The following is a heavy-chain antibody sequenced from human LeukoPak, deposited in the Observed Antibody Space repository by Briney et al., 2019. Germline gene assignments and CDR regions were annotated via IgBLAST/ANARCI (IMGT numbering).Heavy chain of an antibody. V-gene: IGHV3-33*01. J-gene: IGHJ4*02. CDR3: AREPVAANYYFDY. CDR1: GFTFSSYG. Sequence: GGSLSLSCAASGFTFSSYGMHWVRQAPGKGLEWVAVMWYDGSNKYYADSVKGRFTISRDNSKNTLYLQMNSLRAEDTAVYYCAREPVAANYYFDYWGQGTLVTVSS. CDR2: MWYDGSNK. D-gene: IGHD6-19*01.